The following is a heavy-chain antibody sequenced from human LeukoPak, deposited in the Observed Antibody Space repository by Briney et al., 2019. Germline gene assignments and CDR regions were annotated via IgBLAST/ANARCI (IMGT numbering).Heavy chain of an antibody. V-gene: IGHV4-59*06. CDR1: GGSISSYY. Sequence: SETLSLTCTVSGGSISSYYWSWIRQHPGKGLEWIGYIYYSGSTYYNPSLKSRVTISVDTSKNQFSLKLSSVTAADTAVYYCASCQWLGHYFDYWGQGTLVTVSS. J-gene: IGHJ4*02. CDR2: IYYSGST. D-gene: IGHD6-19*01. CDR3: ASCQWLGHYFDY.